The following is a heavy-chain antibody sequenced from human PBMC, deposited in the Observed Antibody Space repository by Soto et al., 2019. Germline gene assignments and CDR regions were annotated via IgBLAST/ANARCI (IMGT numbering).Heavy chain of an antibody. CDR1: GGSISSYY. D-gene: IGHD2-2*01. V-gene: IGHV4-59*08. Sequence: SETLSLTCTVSGGSISSYYWSWIRQPPGKGLEWIGYIYYSGSTNYNPSLKSRVTISVDTSKNQFSLKLGSVTAADTAVYYCARTFRDCSSTSCYLIFDYWGQGTLVTVSS. CDR3: ARTFRDCSSTSCYLIFDY. CDR2: IYYSGST. J-gene: IGHJ4*02.